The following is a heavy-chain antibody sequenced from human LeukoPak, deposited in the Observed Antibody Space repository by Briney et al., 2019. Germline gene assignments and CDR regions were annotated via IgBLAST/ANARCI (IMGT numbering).Heavy chain of an antibody. J-gene: IGHJ5*02. CDR1: GFTFSSYA. CDR2: ISGSGGST. Sequence: GGSLRLSCTASGFTFSSYAMSWVRQAPGKGLEWVSAISGSGGSTYYADSVRGRFTISRDNSKNTLYLQMNSLRAEDTAVYYCAKDRAVAGYWFDPWGQGTLVTVSS. CDR3: AKDRAVAGYWFDP. V-gene: IGHV3-23*01. D-gene: IGHD6-19*01.